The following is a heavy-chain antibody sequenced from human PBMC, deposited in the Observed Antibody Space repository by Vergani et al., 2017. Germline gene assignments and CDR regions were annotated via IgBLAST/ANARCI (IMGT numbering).Heavy chain of an antibody. Sequence: QVQLVQSGAEVKKPGSSVKVSCKASGGTFSSYAISWVRQAPGQGLEWMGRIIPILGIANYAQKFQGRVTITADKSTSTAYMELSSLRSEDTAVYYCARENYRRELLLNAFDIWGQGTMVTVSS. V-gene: IGHV1-69*04. D-gene: IGHD1-26*01. CDR2: IIPILGIA. CDR1: GGTFSSYA. J-gene: IGHJ3*02. CDR3: ARENYRRELLLNAFDI.